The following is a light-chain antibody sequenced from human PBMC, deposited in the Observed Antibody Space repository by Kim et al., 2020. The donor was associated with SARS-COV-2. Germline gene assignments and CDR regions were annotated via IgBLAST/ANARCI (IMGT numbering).Light chain of an antibody. CDR1: QSLDSSY. CDR2: AAS. J-gene: IGKJ4*01. Sequence: PGDRATLSCKTSQSLDSSYLAWYQQKPGQAPRLLISAASSRATGVPDRFSGSGSGTDFTLTISTLEPEDFAVYYCQQYGRAPRTFGGGTKVDIK. CDR3: QQYGRAPRT. V-gene: IGKV3-20*01.